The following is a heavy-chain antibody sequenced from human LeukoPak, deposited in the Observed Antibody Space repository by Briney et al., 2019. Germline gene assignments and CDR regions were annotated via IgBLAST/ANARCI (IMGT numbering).Heavy chain of an antibody. V-gene: IGHV1-58*01. J-gene: IGHJ4*02. CDR1: GFTFTNSA. CDR3: ARTPTYYYDSSGYLDY. Sequence: SVKVSCKASGFTFTNSAVQWVRQARGQRLEWIGWIVVGTGNTNYAQKFQERVTITRDTSTSTVYMELSSLRSEDTAVYYCARTPTYYYDSSGYLDYWGQGTLVTVSS. CDR2: IVVGTGNT. D-gene: IGHD3-22*01.